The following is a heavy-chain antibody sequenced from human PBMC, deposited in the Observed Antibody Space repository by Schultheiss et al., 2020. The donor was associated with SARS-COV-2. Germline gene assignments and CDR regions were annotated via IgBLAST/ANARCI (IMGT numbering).Heavy chain of an antibody. D-gene: IGHD2-2*01. Sequence: LRLSCAASGFIVSSNYMSWVRQHPGKGLEWIGYIYYSGSTYYNPSLKSRVTISVDTSKNQFSLKLSSVTAADTAVYYCARDSRVVPAYLDYWGQGTLVTVSS. J-gene: IGHJ4*02. CDR2: IYYSGST. V-gene: IGHV4-31*02. CDR1: GFIVSSNY. CDR3: ARDSRVVPAYLDY.